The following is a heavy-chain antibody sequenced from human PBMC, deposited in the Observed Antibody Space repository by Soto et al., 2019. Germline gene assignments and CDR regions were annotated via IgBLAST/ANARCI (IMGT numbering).Heavy chain of an antibody. V-gene: IGHV3-48*02. Sequence: SSSAAGVDTRDYGGHRIRQAPGKGLEWVSYISSSSSTIYYADSVKGRFTISRDNAKNSLYLQMDSLRDEDTAVYYCAREDAVWYRATFAIWGQGTMVTGSS. J-gene: IGHJ3*02. CDR3: AREDAVWYRATFAI. CDR2: ISSSSSTI. CDR1: GVDTRDYG. D-gene: IGHD1-26*01.